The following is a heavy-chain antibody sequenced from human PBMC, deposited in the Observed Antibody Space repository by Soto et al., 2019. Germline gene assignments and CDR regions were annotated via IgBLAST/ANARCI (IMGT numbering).Heavy chain of an antibody. V-gene: IGHV3-7*01. CDR3: AREKRANGYFDY. Sequence: EVQLVESGGGLVQTGGSLRLSCAASGFTSSAYWMSWVRQAPGKGLEWVANIKQAGSEKYYVDSVNGRFIISRDDAKNSLFLQVNSLRVEDTAVYYCAREKRANGYFDYWGQGTLVTVSS. D-gene: IGHD6-25*01. J-gene: IGHJ4*02. CDR1: GFTSSAYW. CDR2: IKQAGSEK.